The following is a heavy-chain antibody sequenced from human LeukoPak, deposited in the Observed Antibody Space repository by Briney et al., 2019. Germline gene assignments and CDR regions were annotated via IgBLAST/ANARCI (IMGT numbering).Heavy chain of an antibody. J-gene: IGHJ4*02. V-gene: IGHV3-30-3*01. CDR2: ISYDGSNK. CDR1: GFTFSSYA. Sequence: PGGSLRLSCAASGFTFSSYAMHWVRQAPGKGLEWAAVISYDGSNKYYADSVKGRFTISRDNSKNTLYLQMNSLRAEDTAVYYCAGGSPGKYYFDYWGQGTLVTVSS. D-gene: IGHD1-26*01. CDR3: AGGSPGKYYFDY.